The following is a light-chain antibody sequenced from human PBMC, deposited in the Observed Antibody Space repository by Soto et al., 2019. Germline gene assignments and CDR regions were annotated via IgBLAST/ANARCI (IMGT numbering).Light chain of an antibody. CDR1: QSISDY. V-gene: IGKV1-39*01. J-gene: IGKJ1*01. CDR2: TAS. Sequence: DIQMTQSPSSLSASVGDRVIITCRASQSISDYLNWYQQQPGKAPQLLISTASTLRSGVPPRFSGRGSGTDFTLTIDSLQPADFATYYCQQSNTTPWTFGQGTKVEIK. CDR3: QQSNTTPWT.